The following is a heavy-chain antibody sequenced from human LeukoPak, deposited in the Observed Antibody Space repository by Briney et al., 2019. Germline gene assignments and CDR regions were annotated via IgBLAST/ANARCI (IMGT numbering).Heavy chain of an antibody. CDR1: GFTFSSYA. CDR2: ISGSGGST. D-gene: IGHD1-26*01. CDR3: AKGPPEVEWELFFFDY. Sequence: GGSLRLSCAASGFTFSSYAMSWVRQAPGKGLEWVSAISGSGGSTYYADSVKGRFTISRDNSKNTLYLQMNSLRAEDTAAYYCAKGPPEVEWELFFFDYWGQGTLVTVSS. J-gene: IGHJ4*02. V-gene: IGHV3-23*01.